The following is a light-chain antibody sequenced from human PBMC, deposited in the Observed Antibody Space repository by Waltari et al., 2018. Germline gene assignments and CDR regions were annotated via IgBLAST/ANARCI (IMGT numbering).Light chain of an antibody. J-gene: IGLJ2*01. CDR1: VLAVKQ. V-gene: IGLV3-27*01. CDR3: YSATDNNR. Sequence: SYELTQPSSVSVSPGQTARITCSGDVLAVKQVRGFQQKPGQAPVLVIYKDSERPSGIPERFSGSSSGTTVTLTISGAQVEDDGDYYCYSATDNNRFGGGTKLTVL. CDR2: KDS.